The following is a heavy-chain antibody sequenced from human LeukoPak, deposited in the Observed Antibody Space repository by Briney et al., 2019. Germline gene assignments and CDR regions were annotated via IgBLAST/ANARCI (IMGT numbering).Heavy chain of an antibody. V-gene: IGHV3-30-3*01. Sequence: PGRSLRLSCAASGFTFSNYAMHWVRQAPGKGLEWVAVISNDGSNKYYADSVKGRFTISRDNSKNTLNLQMNSLRAEDTAVYFCASRYCTGGSCYSDYHYGMDVWGQGTTVTVSS. J-gene: IGHJ6*01. D-gene: IGHD2-15*01. CDR2: ISNDGSNK. CDR3: ASRYCTGGSCYSDYHYGMDV. CDR1: GFTFSNYA.